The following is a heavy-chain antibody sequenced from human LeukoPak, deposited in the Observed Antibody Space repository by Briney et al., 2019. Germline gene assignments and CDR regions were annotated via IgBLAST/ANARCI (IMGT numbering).Heavy chain of an antibody. Sequence: ASVKVSCKASGYTFTGYYMHWVRQAPEQGLEWMGWINPNSGGTNYAQKFQGRVTMTRDTSISTAYMELSRLRSDDTAVYYCASTYGDYVNYYYGMDVWGQGTTVTVSS. CDR3: ASTYGDYVNYYYGMDV. CDR1: GYTFTGYY. J-gene: IGHJ6*02. CDR2: INPNSGGT. V-gene: IGHV1-2*02. D-gene: IGHD4-17*01.